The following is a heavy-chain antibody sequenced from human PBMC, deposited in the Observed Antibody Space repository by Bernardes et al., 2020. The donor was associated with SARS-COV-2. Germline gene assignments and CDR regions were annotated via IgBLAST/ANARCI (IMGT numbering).Heavy chain of an antibody. J-gene: IGHJ3*02. Sequence: GGSLRLSCVASGFTFSSYNMDWVRQALGKGLEWVSYISSTGSTIHYADSVKGRFTISRDNAKNSLYLQMNSLRVEDTAVYYCVRHFDALDIWGQGTMVTVSS. CDR1: GFTFSSYN. CDR3: VRHFDALDI. V-gene: IGHV3-48*03. CDR2: ISSTGSTI.